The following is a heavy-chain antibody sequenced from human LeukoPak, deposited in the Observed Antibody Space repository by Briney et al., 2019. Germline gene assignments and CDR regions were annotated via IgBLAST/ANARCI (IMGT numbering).Heavy chain of an antibody. CDR3: ARGLSGSYWGEYFDY. Sequence: KTGGSLRLSCAASGFTFSDYYMNWVRQAPGKGLEWVSYISSSGSTIYYADSVEGRFTISRDNAKNSLYLQMNSLRAEDTAVYYCARGLSGSYWGEYFDYWGQGTLVTVSS. CDR2: ISSSGSTI. CDR1: GFTFSDYY. D-gene: IGHD1-26*01. J-gene: IGHJ4*02. V-gene: IGHV3-11*04.